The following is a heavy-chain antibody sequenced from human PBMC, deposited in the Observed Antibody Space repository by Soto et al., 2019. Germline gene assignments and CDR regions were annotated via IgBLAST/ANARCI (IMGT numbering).Heavy chain of an antibody. CDR2: ISAYNGNT. V-gene: IGHV1-18*01. Sequence: ASVKVSCKGSGYTFTSYGISWVRQAPGQGREWMGWISAYNGNTNYAQKLQGRVTMTTDTSTSTAYMELRSLRSDDTAVYYCARNQYCSVGSCYDLFDPWGQGTLVTVSS. J-gene: IGHJ5*02. CDR3: ARNQYCSVGSCYDLFDP. D-gene: IGHD2-15*01. CDR1: GYTFTSYG.